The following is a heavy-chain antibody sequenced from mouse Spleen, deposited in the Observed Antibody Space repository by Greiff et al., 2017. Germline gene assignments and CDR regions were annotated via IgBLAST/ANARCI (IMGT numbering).Heavy chain of an antibody. V-gene: IGHV1S56*01. CDR3: ATGDGYLYYAMDY. CDR1: GYTFTSYY. J-gene: IGHJ4*01. Sequence: LVESGPELVKPGASVRISCKASGYTFTSYYIHWVKQRPGQGLEWIGWIYPGNVNTKYNEKFKGKATLTADKSSSTAYMQLSSLTSEDSAVYFCATGDGYLYYAMDYWGQGTSVTVSS. D-gene: IGHD2-3*01. CDR2: IYPGNVNT.